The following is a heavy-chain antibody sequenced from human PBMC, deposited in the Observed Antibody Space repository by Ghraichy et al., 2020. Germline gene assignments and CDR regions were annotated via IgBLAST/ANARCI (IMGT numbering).Heavy chain of an antibody. D-gene: IGHD7-27*01. J-gene: IGHJ6*02. V-gene: IGHV3-30*04. Sequence: GGSLRLSCAASGFTLARYSFHWVRQAPGKGLEWVALISNDGIHTYTADSVKGRITISRDNSRNTLYLQLNSLRVEDTAVYYCARDRGEDFYYGMDVWGQGTTVTVSS. CDR1: GFTLARYS. CDR2: ISNDGIHT. CDR3: ARDRGEDFYYGMDV.